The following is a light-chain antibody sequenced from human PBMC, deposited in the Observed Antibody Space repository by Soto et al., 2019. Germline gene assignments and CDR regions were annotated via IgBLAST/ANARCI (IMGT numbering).Light chain of an antibody. J-gene: IGLJ2*01. CDR2: EVT. V-gene: IGLV2-8*01. CDR1: SRDVGGYNY. Sequence: QSALTQPPSASGSPGQSVAISCTGTSRDVGGYNYVSWYQHHPGKAPKLLIYEVTKRPSGVPDRFSGSKSGNTASLTVSGLQAADEADYYGSSYAGSNTVFGGGTKLTVL. CDR3: SSYAGSNTV.